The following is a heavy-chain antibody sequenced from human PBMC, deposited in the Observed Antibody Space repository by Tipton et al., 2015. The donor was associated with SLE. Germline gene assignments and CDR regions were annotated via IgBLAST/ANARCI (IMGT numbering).Heavy chain of an antibody. V-gene: IGHV4-39*07. CDR1: GDSITSGSYY. J-gene: IGHJ4*02. CDR3: ARGISSGWWNY. D-gene: IGHD6-19*01. CDR2: LHYSGRS. Sequence: TLSLTCSVSGDSITSGSYYRVWIRQPPGKGLEWIGRLHYSGRSYYNPSLKSRVTISVDTSKNQFSLKLSSVTAADTAVYYCARGISSGWWNYWGQGNLVTVSS.